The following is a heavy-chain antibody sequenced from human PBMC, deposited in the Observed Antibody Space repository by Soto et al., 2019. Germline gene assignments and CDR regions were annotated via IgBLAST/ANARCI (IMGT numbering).Heavy chain of an antibody. Sequence: GASVKVSCKASGGTFSSYAISWVRQAPGQGLEWMGGIIPIFGTANYAQKFQGRVTITADESTSTAYMELSSLRSEDTAVYYCARKSRFCCGGSCYYLPVIYFWSRGTLVTGSS. J-gene: IGHJ4*02. CDR3: ARKSRFCCGGSCYYLPVIYF. V-gene: IGHV1-69*13. D-gene: IGHD2-15*01. CDR2: IIPIFGTA. CDR1: GGTFSSYA.